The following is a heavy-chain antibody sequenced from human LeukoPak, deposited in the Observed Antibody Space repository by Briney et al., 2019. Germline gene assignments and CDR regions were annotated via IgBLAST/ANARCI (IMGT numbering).Heavy chain of an antibody. D-gene: IGHD4-17*01. V-gene: IGHV3-23*01. J-gene: IGHJ3*01. Sequence: PGGSLRLSCAASGFIFNSHSMNWVRQAPGKGLEWVSAISGSGGSTYYADSVKGRFTISRDNYKNTVYMQMNSLRAEDTALYYCAKGTTTDDVAFDFWGQGTMVTVSS. CDR1: GFIFNSHS. CDR3: AKGTTTDDVAFDF. CDR2: ISGSGGST.